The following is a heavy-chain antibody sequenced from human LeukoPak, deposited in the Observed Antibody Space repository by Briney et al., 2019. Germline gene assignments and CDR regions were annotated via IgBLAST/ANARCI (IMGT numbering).Heavy chain of an antibody. CDR1: GGSITSYY. Sequence: TSETLSLTCTASGGSITSYYWSWVRQPPGKGLEWIGYIYYSGSTNYNPSLKSRVTISVDTSKNQFSLKLSSVTAAATAVYYCARRERGYAFDNWGQGTMVTVSS. J-gene: IGHJ3*02. CDR2: IYYSGST. CDR3: ARRERGYAFDN. V-gene: IGHV4-59*08.